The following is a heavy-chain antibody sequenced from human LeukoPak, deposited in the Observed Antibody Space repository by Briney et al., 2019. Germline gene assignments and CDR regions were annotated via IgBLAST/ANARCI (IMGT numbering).Heavy chain of an antibody. Sequence: ASVKVSCKASGYTFTGYYMHWVRQAPGQGLEWMGWINPNSGGTNYAQKFQGRVTMTRDTSISTAYMELGRLRSDDTAVYYCARIVIVGATGNDYWGQGTLVTVSS. CDR2: INPNSGGT. CDR3: ARIVIVGATGNDY. V-gene: IGHV1-2*02. J-gene: IGHJ4*02. CDR1: GYTFTGYY. D-gene: IGHD1-26*01.